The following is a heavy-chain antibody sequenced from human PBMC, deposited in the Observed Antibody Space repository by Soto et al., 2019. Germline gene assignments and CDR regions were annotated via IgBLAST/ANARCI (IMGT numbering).Heavy chain of an antibody. V-gene: IGHV3-23*01. D-gene: IGHD3-9*01. CDR3: AKSPQLRYFDWLALY. Sequence: GGSLILSCAASGFTFSSYAMSWVRQAPGKGLEWVSAISGSGGSTYYADSVKGRFTISRDNSKNTLYLQMNSLRAEDTAVYYCAKSPQLRYFDWLALYWGQGTLVTVSS. CDR2: ISGSGGST. J-gene: IGHJ4*02. CDR1: GFTFSSYA.